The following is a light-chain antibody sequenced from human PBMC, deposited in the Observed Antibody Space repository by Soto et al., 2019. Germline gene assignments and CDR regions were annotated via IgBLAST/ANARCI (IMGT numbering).Light chain of an antibody. J-gene: IGKJ4*01. V-gene: IGKV1-6*01. CDR3: LQDDAYPLT. CDR1: QDIRHD. Sequence: AIQMTQSPSSLSASVGDRVTITCRASQDIRHDLGWYQHKPGKAPKLLIYSASTLHSGVPSRFSGTGSGTDFTRTISSLQPEDFATYDCLQDDAYPLTFGGGTKVEIK. CDR2: SAS.